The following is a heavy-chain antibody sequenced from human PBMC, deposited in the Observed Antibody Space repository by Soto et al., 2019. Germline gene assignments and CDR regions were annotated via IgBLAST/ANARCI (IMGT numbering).Heavy chain of an antibody. CDR1: GLTFSKYW. J-gene: IGHJ6*02. CDR3: ASVPGSPGYHGLDV. Sequence: EVQLVESGGGLVQPGGSLRLSCATSGLTFSKYWMTWVRQAPGKGLEWVATIKHDGSEKSNLDSVEGRFTISRDNAKNALSLQMNRLRVEDTAVYFCASVPGSPGYHGLDVWGQGTTVTVSS. D-gene: IGHD6-19*01. V-gene: IGHV3-7*03. CDR2: IKHDGSEK.